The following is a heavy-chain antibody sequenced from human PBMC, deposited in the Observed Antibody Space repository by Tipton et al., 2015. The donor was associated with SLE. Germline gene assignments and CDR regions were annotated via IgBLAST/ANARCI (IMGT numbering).Heavy chain of an antibody. CDR3: ARANGANFDY. J-gene: IGHJ4*02. D-gene: IGHD4-17*01. V-gene: IGHV3-30*03. Sequence: SLRLSCTASGFTFISYGMHWVRQAPGKGLEWVAVISYDGSNKYYADSVQGRFTISRDNAKNSLYLQMNSLRAEDTAVYYCARANGANFDYWGQGTLVTVSS. CDR1: GFTFISYG. CDR2: ISYDGSNK.